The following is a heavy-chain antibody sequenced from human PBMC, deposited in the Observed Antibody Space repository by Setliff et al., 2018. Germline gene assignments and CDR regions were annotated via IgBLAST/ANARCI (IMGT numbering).Heavy chain of an antibody. J-gene: IGHJ3*02. CDR3: TGGGHAFDI. Sequence: WIRQPPGKGLEWVGRIKAKTEGGTTAYAAPVRGRFTISRDDSENTLYLQMNSLKTEDTAMYYCTGGGHAFDIWGQGTMVTVSS. D-gene: IGHD3-16*01. CDR2: IKAKTEGGTT. V-gene: IGHV3-15*01.